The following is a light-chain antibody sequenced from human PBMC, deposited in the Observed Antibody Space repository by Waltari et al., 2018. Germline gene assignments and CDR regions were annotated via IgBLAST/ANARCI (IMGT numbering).Light chain of an antibody. CDR1: PSVLYSSNSKNY. V-gene: IGKV4-1*01. CDR3: QQYYSTPPT. CDR2: GAS. Sequence: DIVMTQSPDSLAVSLGERATINCKSSPSVLYSSNSKNYLAWYQQKPGQPPKLLIYGASTREAGVPYRFSGSGSGTDFTLTISSLQAEDVAVYYCQQYYSTPPTFGQGTRLEIK. J-gene: IGKJ5*01.